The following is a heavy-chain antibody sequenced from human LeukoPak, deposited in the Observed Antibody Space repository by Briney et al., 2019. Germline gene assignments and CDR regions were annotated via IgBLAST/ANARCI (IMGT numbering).Heavy chain of an antibody. Sequence: NPWGSLRLSCAASGFTFSSYSMNWVRQAPGKGLEWVSSISSSSSYIYYADSVKGRFTISRDNAKNSLYLQMNSLRAEDTAVYYCARESSDAFDIWGQGTMVTVSS. V-gene: IGHV3-21*01. CDR2: ISSSSSYI. D-gene: IGHD2-2*01. CDR3: ARESSDAFDI. J-gene: IGHJ3*02. CDR1: GFTFSSYS.